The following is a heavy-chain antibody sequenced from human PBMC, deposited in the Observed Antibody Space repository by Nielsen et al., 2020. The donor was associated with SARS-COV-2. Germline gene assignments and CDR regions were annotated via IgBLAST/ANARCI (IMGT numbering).Heavy chain of an antibody. CDR3: ARGTQTDDNFDY. J-gene: IGHJ4*02. Sequence: SKTLSLTCTVSGGSISSGDYYWSWIRQPPGKGLEWIGYIYYSGSTYYNPSLKSRVTISVDTSKNQFSLKLSSVTAADTAVYYCARGTQTDDNFDYWGQGTLVTVSS. CDR2: IYYSGST. D-gene: IGHD1-1*01. CDR1: GGSISSGDYY. V-gene: IGHV4-30-4*01.